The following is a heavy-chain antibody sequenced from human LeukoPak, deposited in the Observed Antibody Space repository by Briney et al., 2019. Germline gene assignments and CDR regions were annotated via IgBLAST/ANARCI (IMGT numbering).Heavy chain of an antibody. D-gene: IGHD3-3*01. CDR1: GFTFSSYS. V-gene: IGHV3-21*01. J-gene: IGHJ6*02. Sequence: PGGSLRLSCAASGFTFSSYSMNWVRQAPGKGLEWVSSISSSSSYIYYADSVKGRFTISRDNAKNSLYLQMNSLRAEDTAVYYCARRWYDFWSGEESNYYGMDVWGQGTTVTVPS. CDR2: ISSSSSYI. CDR3: ARRWYDFWSGEESNYYGMDV.